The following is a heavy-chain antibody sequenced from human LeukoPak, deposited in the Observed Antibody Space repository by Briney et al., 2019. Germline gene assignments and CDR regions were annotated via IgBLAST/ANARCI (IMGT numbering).Heavy chain of an antibody. CDR3: ATLKRWLQLPYFDY. J-gene: IGHJ4*02. V-gene: IGHV3-74*01. CDR2: IDEDGKTI. D-gene: IGHD5-24*01. CDR1: GFTFNSYW. Sequence: PGGSLRLSCAASGFTFNSYWMHWVRQAPGKGLVWVSRIDEDGKTIDYADSVKGRLTISRDNSKNTLYLQMNSLRAEDTAVYYCATLKRWLQLPYFDYWGQGTLVTVSS.